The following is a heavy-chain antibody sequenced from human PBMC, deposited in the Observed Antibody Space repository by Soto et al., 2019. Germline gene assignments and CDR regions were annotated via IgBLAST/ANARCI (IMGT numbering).Heavy chain of an antibody. CDR2: ISGSGGST. Sequence: GGSLRLSCAASGFTFSSYAMSWVRQAPGKGLEWVSAISGSGGSTYYADSVKGRFTISRDNSKNTLYLQMNSLRAEDTAVYYCAKRVRGVIYYYYYMDVWGKGTTVTVSS. CDR1: GFTFSSYA. J-gene: IGHJ6*03. D-gene: IGHD3-10*01. V-gene: IGHV3-23*01. CDR3: AKRVRGVIYYYYYMDV.